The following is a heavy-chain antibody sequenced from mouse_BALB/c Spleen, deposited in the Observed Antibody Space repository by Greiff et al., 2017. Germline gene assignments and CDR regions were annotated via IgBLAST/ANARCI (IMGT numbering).Heavy chain of an antibody. J-gene: IGHJ3*01. V-gene: IGHV1-18*01. CDR2: INPNNGGT. CDR1: GYTFTDYN. CDR3: ARRYYRYDGFWFAY. D-gene: IGHD2-14*01. Sequence: VQLQQPGAELVRPGASVKLSCKASGYTFTDYNMDWVKQSHGKSLEWIGDINPNNGGTIYNQKFKGKATLTVDKSSSTAYMELRSLTSEDSAVYYCARRYYRYDGFWFAYWGQGTLVTVSA.